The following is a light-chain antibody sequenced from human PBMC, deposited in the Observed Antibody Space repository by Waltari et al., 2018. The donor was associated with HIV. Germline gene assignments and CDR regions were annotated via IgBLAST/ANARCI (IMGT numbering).Light chain of an antibody. J-gene: IGLJ1*01. CDR1: NSDVGFFNY. CDR3: NSFSTSNTYV. Sequence: QSALTQPTSVSGSPGQSITISCTGPNSDVGFFNYVSWYQQHPGKAPKVIIYEVNNRPSGVSNHFSGSKSGYTASLTISGLRAEDEADYYCNSFSTSNTYVFGTGTRVTVL. CDR2: EVN. V-gene: IGLV2-14*01.